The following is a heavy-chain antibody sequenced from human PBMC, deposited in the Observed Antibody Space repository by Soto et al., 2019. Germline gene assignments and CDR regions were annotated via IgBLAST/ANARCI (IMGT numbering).Heavy chain of an antibody. J-gene: IGHJ6*02. CDR2: IAHDGSNA. CDR3: ARGEREDILVVVGARPGEYGTDI. V-gene: IGHV3-30-3*01. Sequence: QVQLVESGGGVVQPGGSLRLSCAASGFTFRNHAMHWVRQAPGKGLECLAVIAHDGSNAFYRDSVKGRFTVSRDNSKNEQYLYMNSLRSEDTGVYYCARGEREDILVVVGARPGEYGTDIWGQGTTVIVSS. D-gene: IGHD2-15*01. CDR1: GFTFRNHA.